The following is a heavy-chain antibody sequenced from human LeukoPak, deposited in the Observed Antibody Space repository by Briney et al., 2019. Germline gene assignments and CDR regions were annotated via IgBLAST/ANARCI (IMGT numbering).Heavy chain of an antibody. CDR1: GFTFGDYY. CDR2: ISSSSSYT. V-gene: IGHV3-11*06. Sequence: GGSLRLSCAASGFTFGDYYMSWIRQAPGKGLEWVSYISSSSSYTNYADSVKGRFTISRDTSKNTLYLQMNSLRAEDTAVYYCARVKGYNSYFDSWGRGALVTVTA. D-gene: IGHD5-24*01. J-gene: IGHJ4*02. CDR3: ARVKGYNSYFDS.